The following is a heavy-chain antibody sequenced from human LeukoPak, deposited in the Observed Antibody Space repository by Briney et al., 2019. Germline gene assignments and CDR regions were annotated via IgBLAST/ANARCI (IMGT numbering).Heavy chain of an antibody. Sequence: PGGSLRLSCAASGFTFSSYWMSWVRQAPGKGLEGVANIKQDGSEKYYVDSVKGRFTISRDNAKNSLYLQMNSLRAEDTAVYYCARGTSITIFGVAPYYYYYMDVWGKGTTVTVSS. V-gene: IGHV3-7*01. CDR1: GFTFSSYW. J-gene: IGHJ6*03. CDR3: ARGTSITIFGVAPYYYYYMDV. CDR2: IKQDGSEK. D-gene: IGHD3-3*01.